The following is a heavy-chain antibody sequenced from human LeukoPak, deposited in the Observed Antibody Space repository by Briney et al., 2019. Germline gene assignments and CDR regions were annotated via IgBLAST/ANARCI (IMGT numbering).Heavy chain of an antibody. CDR2: MNPNSGNT. CDR1: RYTLTKYH. V-gene: IGHV1-8*01. CDR3: ARTCITMATCL. J-gene: IGHJ4*02. Sequence: ASVTVSFMPSRYTLTKYHIYLVRQAPREPLEWMGWMNPNSGNTGYAQKFQGRVTITRNTSISTAYMELSSLRSEGPAVYYSARTCITMATCLWGQGTLVTVSS. D-gene: IGHD3-10*01.